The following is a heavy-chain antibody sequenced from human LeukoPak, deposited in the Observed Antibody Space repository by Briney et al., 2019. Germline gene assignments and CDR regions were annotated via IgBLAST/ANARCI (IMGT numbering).Heavy chain of an antibody. CDR1: GCTFTGYH. D-gene: IGHD2-2*01. CDR2: INPNSGGT. CDR3: ARGVYCGSTSCYRPIPGGY. J-gene: IGHJ4*02. V-gene: IGHV1-2*02. Sequence: ASVKVSCKASGCTFTGYHIHWVRQAPGQGLEWVGWINPNSGGTDYAQKFQGRVTMTRDTSISTSDMELSGLRADDTAVYYCARGVYCGSTSCYRPIPGGYWGQGTLVTVSS.